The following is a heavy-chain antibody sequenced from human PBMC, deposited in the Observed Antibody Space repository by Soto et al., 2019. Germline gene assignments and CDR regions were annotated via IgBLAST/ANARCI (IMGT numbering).Heavy chain of an antibody. J-gene: IGHJ5*02. Sequence: SETMSLTCGVYGGYFGGYYGSWIRQPPGKGLEWIGEINHSGSTNYNPSLKSRVTISVDTSKNQFSLKLSSVTAADTAVYYCARGRPVGYCSSTSCLNWFDPWGQGTLVTVSS. D-gene: IGHD2-2*03. V-gene: IGHV4-34*01. CDR2: INHSGST. CDR1: GGYFGGYY. CDR3: ARGRPVGYCSSTSCLNWFDP.